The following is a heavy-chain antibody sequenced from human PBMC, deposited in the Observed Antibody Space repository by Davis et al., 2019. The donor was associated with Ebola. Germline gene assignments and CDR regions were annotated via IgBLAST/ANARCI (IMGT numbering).Heavy chain of an antibody. J-gene: IGHJ4*02. V-gene: IGHV1-46*01. CDR2: INPSGGTA. D-gene: IGHD4-11*01. Sequence: ASVKVSCQASGDTFSRYYFHWVRQAPGQGLEWMGIINPSGGTAEYAQKFQGRITMTSDTSTSTVDMDLSSLRSEDTAIYYCARSQSDYSKDYWGQGTLVTVSS. CDR3: ARSQSDYSKDY. CDR1: GDTFSRYY.